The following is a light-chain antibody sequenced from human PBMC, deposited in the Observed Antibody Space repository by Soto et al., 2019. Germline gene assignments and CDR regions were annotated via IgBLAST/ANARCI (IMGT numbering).Light chain of an antibody. CDR3: CSYAGSNTDWV. CDR2: EGG. CDR1: SSDVGSYNL. Sequence: QSVLTQPASVSGSPGQSITISCTGTSSDVGSYNLVSWYQQHPGKAPKLMIYEGGKRPSGVSNRFSGSKSGNMASLTISGLQTEDEADYYCCSYAGSNTDWVFGGGTKLTVL. J-gene: IGLJ3*02. V-gene: IGLV2-23*01.